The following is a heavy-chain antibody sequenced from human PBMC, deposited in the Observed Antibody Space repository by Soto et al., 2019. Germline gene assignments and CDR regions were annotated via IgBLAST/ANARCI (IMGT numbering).Heavy chain of an antibody. CDR1: GFTFSSYG. Sequence: EGSLRLSCAASGFTFSSYGMHWVRQAPGKGLEWVAVIWYDGSNKYYADSVKGRFTISRDNSKNTLYLQMNSLRAEDTAVYYCARGETAYDILTGYYFDNWGQGTRVTVSS. CDR3: ARGETAYDILTGYYFDN. D-gene: IGHD3-9*01. V-gene: IGHV3-33*01. J-gene: IGHJ4*02. CDR2: IWYDGSNK.